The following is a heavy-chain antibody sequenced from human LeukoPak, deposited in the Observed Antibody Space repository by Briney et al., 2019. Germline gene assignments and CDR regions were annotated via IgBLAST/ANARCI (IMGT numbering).Heavy chain of an antibody. J-gene: IGHJ4*02. V-gene: IGHV1-69*05. CDR3: ARGLYYDILTGLDY. CDR2: IISIFGTA. Sequence: SVKVSCKASGGTFSSYAISWVRQAPGQGLEWMGGIISIFGTANYAQKFQGRVTITTDESTSTAYMELSSLRSEDTAVYYCARGLYYDILTGLDYWGQGTLVTVSS. CDR1: GGTFSSYA. D-gene: IGHD3-9*01.